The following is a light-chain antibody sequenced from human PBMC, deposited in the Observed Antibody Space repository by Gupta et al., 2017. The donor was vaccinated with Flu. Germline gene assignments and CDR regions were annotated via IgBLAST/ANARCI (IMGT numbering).Light chain of an antibody. Sequence: TSQGGSIRKSYARWYQQKPGQAPGFVIYGKNIRPPGNPDRVCGSSSGNTAALTITGAQAEEEEDYYCDTRESTYNNQAVFGGGTKLTVL. V-gene: IGLV3-19*01. CDR3: DTRESTYNNQAV. J-gene: IGLJ2*01. CDR1: SIRKSY. CDR2: GKN.